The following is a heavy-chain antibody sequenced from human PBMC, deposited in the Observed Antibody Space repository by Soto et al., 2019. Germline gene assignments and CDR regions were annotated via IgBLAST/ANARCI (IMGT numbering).Heavy chain of an antibody. J-gene: IGHJ4*02. CDR1: GFTFRSYS. CDR3: ARLRPQRDSPFDY. Sequence: WGSLRLSCAASGFTFRSYSMNWVRQAPGKGLEWVSAMTDTGLNTYYADSVKGRFTISRDNFRNTLYLQMNSLRAEDTSIYYCARLRPQRDSPFDYWGQGTLVTVSS. V-gene: IGHV3-23*01. D-gene: IGHD6-25*01. CDR2: MTDTGLNT.